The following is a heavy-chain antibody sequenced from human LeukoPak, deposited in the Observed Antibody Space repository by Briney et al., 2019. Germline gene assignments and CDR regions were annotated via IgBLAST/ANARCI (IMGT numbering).Heavy chain of an antibody. CDR1: GYTFTGYY. J-gene: IGHJ4*02. D-gene: IGHD6-19*01. CDR2: INPNSGGT. CDR3: ARDNSSRGSGWYVVGAVDY. Sequence: ASVKVSCKASGYTFTGYYMHWVRQAPGQGLEWMGWINPNSGGTNYAQKFQGRVTMTRDTSISTAYMELSRLRSDDMAVYYCARDNSSRGSGWYVVGAVDYWGQGTLVTVSS. V-gene: IGHV1-2*02.